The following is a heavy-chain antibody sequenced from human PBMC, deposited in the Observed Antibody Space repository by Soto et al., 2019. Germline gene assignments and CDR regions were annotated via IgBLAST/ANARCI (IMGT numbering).Heavy chain of an antibody. Sequence: QVQLVQSGAEVKKPGASVKVSFKASGYTLTRYAMHWVRQAPGQRLEWMGWINAGNGNTKYSQKFQGRVTITRDTSASTAYMELSSLRTEDTAVYYCARGSGLTYFDYWGQGTLVTVSS. CDR3: ARGSGLTYFDY. V-gene: IGHV1-3*01. CDR2: INAGNGNT. D-gene: IGHD3-10*01. CDR1: GYTLTRYA. J-gene: IGHJ4*02.